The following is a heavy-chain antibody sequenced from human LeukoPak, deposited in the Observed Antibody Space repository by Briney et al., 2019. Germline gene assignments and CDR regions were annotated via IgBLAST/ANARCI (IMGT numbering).Heavy chain of an antibody. CDR3: AKDILTGYYYGMDV. CDR2: ISWNSGSI. Sequence: QPGGSLRLSCAASGFTFGGYAMHWVRQAPGKGLEWVSGISWNSGSIGYADAVRGRFTICRTYAKNSLYLQMNSLRAEHTALYYCAKDILTGYYYGMDVWDQGTTVTVSS. J-gene: IGHJ6*02. D-gene: IGHD1-14*01. V-gene: IGHV3-9*01. CDR1: GFTFGGYA.